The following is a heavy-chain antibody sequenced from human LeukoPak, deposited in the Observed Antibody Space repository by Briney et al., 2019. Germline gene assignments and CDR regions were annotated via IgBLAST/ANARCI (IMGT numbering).Heavy chain of an antibody. CDR3: ARDHRYAFDN. Sequence: GFLRLSCAASGFNFIDYSMNWVRQAPGKGLEWISYIGISSGNTKYADSVKGRFTISRDKARNSLYLQMNSLRGEDTAMYYCARDHRYAFDNWGHGTLVTVSS. CDR1: GFNFIDYS. V-gene: IGHV3-48*01. D-gene: IGHD5-12*01. J-gene: IGHJ4*01. CDR2: IGISSGNT.